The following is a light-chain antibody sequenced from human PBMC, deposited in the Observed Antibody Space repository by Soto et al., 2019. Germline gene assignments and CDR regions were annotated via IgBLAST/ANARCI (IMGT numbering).Light chain of an antibody. CDR1: SSDIGGYNY. J-gene: IGLJ1*01. CDR2: DVI. CDR3: CSYAGSYTQV. Sequence: QSVLTQPRSVSGSPGQSVTISCTGTSSDIGGYNYVSWYQQHPGKAPKLMIYDVIKRPSGVPDRFSGSKSGNTASLTIYGIQAEDEADYYCCSYAGSYTQVFGTGTKGTVL. V-gene: IGLV2-11*01.